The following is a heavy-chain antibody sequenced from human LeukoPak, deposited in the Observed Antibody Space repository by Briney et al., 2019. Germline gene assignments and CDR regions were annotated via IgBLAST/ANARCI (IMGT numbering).Heavy chain of an antibody. Sequence: GGSLRLSCAASGFTFSSYAMSWVRQAPGKGLGWVSAISGSGGSTYYADSAKGRFTISRDNSKNTLYLQMNSLRAEDTAVYYCAKTDIAVAGTGNWYFDLWGRGTLVTVSS. CDR2: ISGSGGST. D-gene: IGHD6-19*01. V-gene: IGHV3-23*01. CDR3: AKTDIAVAGTGNWYFDL. CDR1: GFTFSSYA. J-gene: IGHJ2*01.